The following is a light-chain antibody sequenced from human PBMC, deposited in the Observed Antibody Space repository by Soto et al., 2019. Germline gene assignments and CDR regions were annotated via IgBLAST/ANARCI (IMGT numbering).Light chain of an antibody. CDR2: AAS. Sequence: DIQLTQSPSFLSASVVDRVTITCRASQGISSYLAWYQQKPGKAPKLLIFAASTLQNGVPSRFSGSGSGTEFTLTISSLQPEDFATYYCLRLNSYSPDTFGPGTKVDI. J-gene: IGKJ3*01. CDR3: LRLNSYSPDT. V-gene: IGKV1-9*01. CDR1: QGISSY.